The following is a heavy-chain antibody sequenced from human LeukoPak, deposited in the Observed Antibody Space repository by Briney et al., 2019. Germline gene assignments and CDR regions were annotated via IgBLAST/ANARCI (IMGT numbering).Heavy chain of an antibody. J-gene: IGHJ4*02. CDR2: VSPSNDDT. CDR1: GYIFTKFG. D-gene: IGHD5-18*01. V-gene: IGHV1-18*01. Sequence: GASVKVSCVASGYIFTKFGINWVRQAPGQGLEWMGWVSPSNDDTNYARKFRGRITLTTDAFSRTAYMELLGLTSDDTAVYYCARVYSYGYNRYFDYWGQGTLVTVSS. CDR3: ARVYSYGYNRYFDY.